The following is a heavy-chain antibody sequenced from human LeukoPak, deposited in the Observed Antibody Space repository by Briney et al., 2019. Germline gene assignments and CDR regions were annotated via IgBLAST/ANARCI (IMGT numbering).Heavy chain of an antibody. CDR3: ASGMVYAIGEPYYYYMDV. CDR2: IIPIFGTA. J-gene: IGHJ6*03. D-gene: IGHD2-8*01. CDR1: GGTFSSYA. Sequence: WASVKVSCKASGGTFSSYAISWVRQAPGQGLEWMGGIIPIFGTANYAQKFQGRVTITTDESTSTAYMELSSLRSEDTAVYYCASGMVYAIGEPYYYYMDVWGKGTTVTVSS. V-gene: IGHV1-69*05.